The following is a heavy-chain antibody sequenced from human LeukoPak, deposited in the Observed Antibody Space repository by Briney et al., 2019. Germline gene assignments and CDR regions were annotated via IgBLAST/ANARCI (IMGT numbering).Heavy chain of an antibody. CDR3: ARDDDTNSPYSRFNY. V-gene: IGHV3-33*01. D-gene: IGHD2-8*01. CDR1: GFSLSTNG. CDR2: IWYNGNDK. J-gene: IGHJ4*02. Sequence: GRSLRLSCAASGFSLSTNGMHWVRQAPGKGLEWVAVIWYNGNDKYYADSVKGRFTISRDTSKNTLFLQMSSLRAEDTAVYYCARDDDTNSPYSRFNYWGQGTLVTVSS.